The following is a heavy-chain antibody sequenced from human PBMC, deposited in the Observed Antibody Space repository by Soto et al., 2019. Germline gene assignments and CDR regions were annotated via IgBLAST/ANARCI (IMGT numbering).Heavy chain of an antibody. Sequence: QVQLVQSGAEVKKPGASVKVSCKASGYTFTSYYMHWVRQAPGQGLEWMGIINPSGGSTSYAQKFQGRVTMTRDTSTSIVYKELSSLRSEDTAVYYCARDMVGSSPNSHYYYGMDVWGQGTTVTVAS. D-gene: IGHD6-6*01. CDR2: INPSGGST. CDR3: ARDMVGSSPNSHYYYGMDV. CDR1: GYTFTSYY. J-gene: IGHJ6*02. V-gene: IGHV1-46*01.